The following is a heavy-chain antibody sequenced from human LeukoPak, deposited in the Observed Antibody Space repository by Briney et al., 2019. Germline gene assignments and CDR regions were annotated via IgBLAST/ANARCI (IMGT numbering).Heavy chain of an antibody. Sequence: SETLSLTCAVSGGSISSTTSYWGWIRQPPGKGLEWIGRIYSSGTTDYNPSLKSRVTMSVDTSKNRFSLNLRSVTAADTAVYYCARGAWFDPWGRGTLVTVSS. J-gene: IGHJ5*02. CDR3: ARGAWFDP. CDR2: IYSSGTT. V-gene: IGHV4-39*07. CDR1: GGSISSTTSY.